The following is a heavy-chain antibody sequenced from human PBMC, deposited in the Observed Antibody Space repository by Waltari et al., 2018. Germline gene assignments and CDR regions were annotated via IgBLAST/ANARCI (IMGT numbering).Heavy chain of an antibody. J-gene: IGHJ4*02. CDR1: GGSFSGYY. Sequence: QVQLQQWGAGLLKPSETLSLTCAVYGGSFSGYYWSWIRQPPGKGLEWIGESNHSVSNNYNPSLKSRVTISVDTSKNQFSLKLSSVTAADTAVYYCARGRTYSSSSASDYWGQGTLVTVSS. CDR2: SNHSVSN. D-gene: IGHD6-6*01. CDR3: ARGRTYSSSSASDY. V-gene: IGHV4-34*01.